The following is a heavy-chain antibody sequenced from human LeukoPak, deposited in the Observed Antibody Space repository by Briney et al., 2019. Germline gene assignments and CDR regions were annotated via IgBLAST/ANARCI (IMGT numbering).Heavy chain of an antibody. Sequence: SETLSLTCTVSGGSISSSSYYWGWIRQPPGKGLEWIGSIYYSGSTYYNPSLKSRVTISVDTSKNQFSLKLSSVTAADTAVYYCARESPFWRGYRKDNWFDPWGQGTLVTVSS. J-gene: IGHJ5*02. CDR1: GGSISSSSYY. D-gene: IGHD3-3*01. CDR3: ARESPFWRGYRKDNWFDP. CDR2: IYYSGST. V-gene: IGHV4-39*07.